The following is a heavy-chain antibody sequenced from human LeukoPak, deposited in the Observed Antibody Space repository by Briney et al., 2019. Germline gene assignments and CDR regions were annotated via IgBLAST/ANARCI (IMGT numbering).Heavy chain of an antibody. V-gene: IGHV4-34*01. Sequence: PSETLSLTCAVYGGSFSGYYWSWIRQPPGKGLERIGEINHSGSTNYNPSLKSRVTISVDTSKNQFSLKLSSVTAADTAVYYCAYQRNYYDSSGYYSVLVDYWGQGTLVTVSS. CDR3: AYQRNYYDSSGYYSVLVDY. CDR1: GGSFSGYY. D-gene: IGHD3-22*01. J-gene: IGHJ4*02. CDR2: INHSGST.